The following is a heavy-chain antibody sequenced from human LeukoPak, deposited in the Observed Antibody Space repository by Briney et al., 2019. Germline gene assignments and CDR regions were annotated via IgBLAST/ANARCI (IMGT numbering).Heavy chain of an antibody. J-gene: IGHJ4*02. CDR1: GXTFSSYG. CDR3: ARDRGSNDPIDY. Sequence: GGSLRLSCAASGXTFSSYGMHWVRQAPGKGLEWVEVIWHDGRNKYYADSVKCRFTNSRDNSKNTLYLQVNSLRAEDTAVYYCARDRGSNDPIDYWGQGTLVTVSS. D-gene: IGHD2-15*01. CDR2: IWHDGRNK. V-gene: IGHV3-33*01.